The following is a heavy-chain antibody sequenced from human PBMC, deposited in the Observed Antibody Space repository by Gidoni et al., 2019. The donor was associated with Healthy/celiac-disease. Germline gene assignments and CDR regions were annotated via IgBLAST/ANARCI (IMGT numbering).Heavy chain of an antibody. CDR2: ISGSGGSS. J-gene: IGHJ4*02. CDR1: GCNLSSYA. V-gene: IGHV3-23*04. D-gene: IGHD3-22*01. Sequence: EGQLVEAGGGLVQPGGCLRSPGAAHGCNLSSYARSWVRQAPGKGLEWVSAISGSGGSSSYADSVKGRFTISRDNSKNTLYLHMTSLRAEDTAVYYCASGITMIVVAGFDYWGQGTLVTVSS. CDR3: ASGITMIVVAGFDY.